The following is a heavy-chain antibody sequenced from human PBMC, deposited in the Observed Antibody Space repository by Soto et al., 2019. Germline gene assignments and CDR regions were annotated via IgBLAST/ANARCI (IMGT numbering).Heavy chain of an antibody. CDR3: ARGPKQHDWYFDL. CDR1: GYTFPSYD. V-gene: IGHV1-8*01. D-gene: IGHD1-1*01. J-gene: IGHJ2*01. Sequence: AASVKVSCKASGYTFPSYDINWVRQATGQGLEWMGWMNPNSGNTGYAQKFQGRVTMTRNTSISTAYMELSRLRSDDTAVYYCARGPKQHDWYFDLWGRGTLVTVSS. CDR2: MNPNSGNT.